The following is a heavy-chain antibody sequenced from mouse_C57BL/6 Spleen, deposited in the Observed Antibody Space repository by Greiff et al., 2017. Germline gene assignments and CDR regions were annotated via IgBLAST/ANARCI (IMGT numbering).Heavy chain of an antibody. V-gene: IGHV3-6*01. CDR2: ISDDGSN. CDR3: AREDGNSFAY. D-gene: IGHD2-1*01. Sequence: EVKLQESGPGLVKPSQSLSLTCSVTGYSITSGYYWNWIRQCPGNKLEWMGYISDDGSNNYNPSLKNRISITRDTSKNQFFLKLNSVTTEDTAPCYCAREDGNSFAYWGQGTLVTVSA. CDR1: GYSITSGYY. J-gene: IGHJ3*01.